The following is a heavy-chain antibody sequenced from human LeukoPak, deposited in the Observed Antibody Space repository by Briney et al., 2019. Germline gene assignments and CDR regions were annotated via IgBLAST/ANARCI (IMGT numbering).Heavy chain of an antibody. J-gene: IGHJ5*02. D-gene: IGHD6-13*01. CDR3: ARGRIGAAGRNWFDP. Sequence: PSETLSLTCTVSGYSISSGYYWGWIRQPPAKGREWIGRSYHSESTYYNPSLNSRVTTSVDKSKNQFSLKLSSVTAADTAVYYCARGRIGAAGRNWFDPWGQGTLVTVSS. CDR2: SYHSEST. V-gene: IGHV4-38-2*02. CDR1: GYSISSGYY.